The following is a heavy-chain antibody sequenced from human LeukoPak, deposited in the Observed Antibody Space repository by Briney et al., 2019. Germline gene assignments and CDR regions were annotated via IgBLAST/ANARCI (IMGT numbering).Heavy chain of an antibody. CDR1: GYTLTELS. CDR2: FDPEDGET. CDR3: APAAAGTFLPHSY. Sequence: ASVKVSCKVAGYTLTELSMHWVRQAPGKGLEWMGGFDPEDGETIYAQKFQGRVTMTEDTSTDTAYMELSSLRSEDTAVYYCAPAAAGTFLPHSYWGQGTLVTVSS. V-gene: IGHV1-24*01. J-gene: IGHJ4*02. D-gene: IGHD6-13*01.